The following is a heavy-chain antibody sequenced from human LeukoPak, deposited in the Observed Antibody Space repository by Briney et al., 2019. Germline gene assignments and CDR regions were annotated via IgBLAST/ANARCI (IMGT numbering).Heavy chain of an antibody. J-gene: IGHJ4*02. V-gene: IGHV1-2*02. CDR1: GYTFTGYY. CDR2: INPNSGGT. CDR3: AREFQAAVTPGY. D-gene: IGHD4-17*01. Sequence: ASVKVSCKASGYTFTGYYMHWVRQAPGQGLEWMGWINPNSGGTNYAQKFQGRVTMTRDTSISTAYMELSRLRSDDTAVYYCAREFQAAVTPGYRGQGTLVTVSS.